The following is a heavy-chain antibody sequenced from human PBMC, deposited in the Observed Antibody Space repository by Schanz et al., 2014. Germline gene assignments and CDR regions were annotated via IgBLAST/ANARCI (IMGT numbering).Heavy chain of an antibody. D-gene: IGHD6-19*01. J-gene: IGHJ2*01. CDR2: LTPSGGTT. CDR3: ARADSSGPDWYFDL. CDR1: GHTFTSYY. V-gene: IGHV1-46*01. Sequence: QVLLVQSGAEVKKPGASVKVSCKASGHTFTSYYIHWVRQAPGQGLEWMGILTPSGGTTSNAQKFQGRVTMTWETSTSTVFMEMSSLRIEDTAVYYCARADSSGPDWYFDLWGRGTLVTVSS.